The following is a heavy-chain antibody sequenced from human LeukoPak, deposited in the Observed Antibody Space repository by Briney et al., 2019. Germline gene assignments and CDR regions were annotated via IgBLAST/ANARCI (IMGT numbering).Heavy chain of an antibody. CDR2: INPSAGST. Sequence: ASVKVSCKASGYTFTSYYIHWVRQAPGQGLEWMGVINPSAGSTIYAQKFQGRVTITTDESTSTAYMELSSLRSEDTAVYYCARDNGDYGVRSWFDPWGQGTLVTVSS. CDR3: ARDNGDYGVRSWFDP. J-gene: IGHJ5*02. D-gene: IGHD4-17*01. CDR1: GYTFTSYY. V-gene: IGHV1-46*01.